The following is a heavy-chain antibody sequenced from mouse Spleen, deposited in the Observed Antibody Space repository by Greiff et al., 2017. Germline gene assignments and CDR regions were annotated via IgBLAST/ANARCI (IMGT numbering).Heavy chain of an antibody. CDR1: GYTFTSYW. CDR2: INPSNGGT. V-gene: IGHV1-53*01. D-gene: IGHD1-1*01. Sequence: QVQLQQPGTELVKPGASVKLSCKASGYTFTSYWMHWVKQRPGQGLEWIGNINPSNGGTNYNEKFKSKATLTVDKSSSTAYMQLSSPTSEDSAVYYCTRDGSSYGYFDYWGQGTTLTVSS. CDR3: TRDGSSYGYFDY. J-gene: IGHJ2*01.